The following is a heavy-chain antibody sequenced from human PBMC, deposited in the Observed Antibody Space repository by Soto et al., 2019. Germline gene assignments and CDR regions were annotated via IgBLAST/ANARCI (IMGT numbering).Heavy chain of an antibody. V-gene: IGHV3-21*01. D-gene: IGHD2-2*01. J-gene: IGHJ4*02. CDR1: GFAFNNYG. CDR2: ISKSDCT. CDR3: AREDSIIIPAVSDF. Sequence: GGSLRLSCTVSGFAFNNYGINWVRRAPGKGLEWVSSISKSDCTYYSDSVKGRFTISRDNAKNSVSLQMNTLRVEDTAVYYCAREDSIIIPAVSDFWGQGTLVTVSS.